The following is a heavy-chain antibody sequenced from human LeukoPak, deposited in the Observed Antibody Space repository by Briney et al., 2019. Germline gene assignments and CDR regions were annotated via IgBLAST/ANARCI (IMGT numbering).Heavy chain of an antibody. D-gene: IGHD5-18*01. CDR1: GGSISSYY. J-gene: IGHJ4*02. CDR3: ARDGGQRGYSYGYALDFDY. Sequence: SETLSLTCTVPGGSISSYYWSWIRQPPGKGLEWIGYIYYSGSTNYNPSLKSRVTISVDTSKNQFSLKLSSVTAADTAVYYCARDGGQRGYSYGYALDFDYWGQGTLVTVSS. V-gene: IGHV4-59*01. CDR2: IYYSGST.